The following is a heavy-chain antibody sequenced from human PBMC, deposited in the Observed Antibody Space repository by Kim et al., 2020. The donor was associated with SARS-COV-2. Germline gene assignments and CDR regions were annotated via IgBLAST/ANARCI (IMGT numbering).Heavy chain of an antibody. CDR2: INTITVAL. CDR3: ARPGQQLVFSPYNWFDP. Sequence: ASVKVSCKASGYTFNRYGVNWVRQAPGQGLEWMGWINTITVALRYAQGFTGRFGFSLDTSVSTAYLQISSLKAEDTAGYYCARPGQQLVFSPYNWFDPWG. V-gene: IGHV7-4-1*02. D-gene: IGHD6-13*01. J-gene: IGHJ5*02. CDR1: GYTFNRYG.